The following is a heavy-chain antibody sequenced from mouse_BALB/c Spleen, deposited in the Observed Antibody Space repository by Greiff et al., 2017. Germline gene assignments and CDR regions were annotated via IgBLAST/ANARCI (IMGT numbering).Heavy chain of an antibody. J-gene: IGHJ4*01. CDR1: GYSITSDYA. D-gene: IGHD2-1*01. V-gene: IGHV3-2*02. Sequence: EVKLQESGPGLVKPSQSLSLTCTVTGYSITSDYAWNWIRQFPGNKLEWMGYISYSGSTSYNPSLKSRISITRDTSKNQFFLQLNSVTTEDTATYYCARFGNYVRAMDYWGQGTSVTVSS. CDR2: ISYSGST. CDR3: ARFGNYVRAMDY.